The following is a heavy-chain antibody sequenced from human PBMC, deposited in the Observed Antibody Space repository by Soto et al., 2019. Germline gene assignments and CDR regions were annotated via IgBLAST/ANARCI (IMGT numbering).Heavy chain of an antibody. CDR3: ARGGRRSPGMDV. CDR1: GGSISSGGYY. J-gene: IGHJ6*02. CDR2: IYYSGST. V-gene: IGHV4-31*03. Sequence: QVQLQESGPGLVKPSQTLSLTCTVSGGSISSGGYYWSWIRQHPGKGLEWIGYIYYSGSTYYNPSLKSRVSISVDTSKNQFSLKLSSVTAADTDVYYCARGGRRSPGMDVWGQGTTVTVSS.